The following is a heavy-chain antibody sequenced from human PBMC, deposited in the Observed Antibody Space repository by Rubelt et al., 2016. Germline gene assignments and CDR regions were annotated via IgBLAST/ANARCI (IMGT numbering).Heavy chain of an antibody. CDR2: INHSGST. J-gene: IGHJ6*02. CDR3: ARDRVVGATRLIYYYYGMDV. D-gene: IGHD1-26*01. CDR1: GGSFSGYY. Sequence: QVQLQQWGAGLLKPSETLSLTCAVYGGSFSGYYWSWIRQPPGKGLEWIGEINHSGSTNYNPSLKLWFTISVDTSKNHFSLRLSSVTAADTAVYYCARDRVVGATRLIYYYYGMDVWGQGTTVTVSS. V-gene: IGHV4-34*01.